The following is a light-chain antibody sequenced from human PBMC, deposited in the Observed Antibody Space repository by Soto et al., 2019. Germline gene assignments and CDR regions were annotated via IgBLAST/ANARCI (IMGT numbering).Light chain of an antibody. Sequence: EIVMTQSPATLSVSPGERATFSCRASQSVSSNLAWYQQKPGQAPRLLIYGASTMATGIPARFSGSGSGTEFTLTISSLQSEDFATYYCLQRSNWPPITFGQGTRLEIK. J-gene: IGKJ5*01. CDR2: GAS. V-gene: IGKV3-15*01. CDR1: QSVSSN. CDR3: LQRSNWPPIT.